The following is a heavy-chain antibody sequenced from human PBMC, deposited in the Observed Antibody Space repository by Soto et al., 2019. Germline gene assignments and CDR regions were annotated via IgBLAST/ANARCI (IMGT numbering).Heavy chain of an antibody. CDR2: TYYRSKWYN. CDR1: GDSVSSNSAA. CDR3: ARATDDSSGYYSPAFDI. J-gene: IGHJ3*02. V-gene: IGHV6-1*01. Sequence: SQTLSLTCAISGDSVSSNSAAWNWIRQSPSRGLEWLGRTYYRSKWYNDYAVSVKSRITINPDTSKNQFSLQLNSVTPEDTAVYYCARATDDSSGYYSPAFDIWGQGTMVTVSS. D-gene: IGHD3-22*01.